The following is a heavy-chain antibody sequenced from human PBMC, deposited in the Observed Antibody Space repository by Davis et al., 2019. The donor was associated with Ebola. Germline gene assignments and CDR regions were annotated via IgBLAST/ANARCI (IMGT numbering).Heavy chain of an antibody. Sequence: AASVKVSCKASGYTFTSYDINWVRQATGQGLEWMGWMNPNSGNTGYAQKFQGRVTMTRNTSISTAYMELSSLRADDTAMYYCARDLVYGGNAFFDYWGQGTPVRVSS. D-gene: IGHD4-23*01. J-gene: IGHJ4*02. CDR2: MNPNSGNT. CDR3: ARDLVYGGNAFFDY. V-gene: IGHV1-8*01. CDR1: GYTFTSYD.